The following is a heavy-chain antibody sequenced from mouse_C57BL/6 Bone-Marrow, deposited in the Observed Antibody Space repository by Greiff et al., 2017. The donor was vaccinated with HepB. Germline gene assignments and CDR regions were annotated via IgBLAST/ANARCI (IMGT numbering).Heavy chain of an antibody. CDR2: IRNKANGYTT. Sequence: EVKLVESGGGLVQPGGSLSLSCAASGFTFTDYYMSWVRQPPGKALEWLGFIRNKANGYTTEYSASVKGRFTISRDNSQSILYLQLNALRAEDSATYYCARTGYYFDYWGQGTTLTVSS. D-gene: IGHD2-2*01. CDR1: GFTFTDYY. J-gene: IGHJ2*01. V-gene: IGHV7-3*01. CDR3: ARTGYYFDY.